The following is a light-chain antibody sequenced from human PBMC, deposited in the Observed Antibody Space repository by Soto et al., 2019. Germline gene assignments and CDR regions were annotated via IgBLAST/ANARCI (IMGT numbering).Light chain of an antibody. CDR2: EVS. CDR1: SSDVGGYNY. J-gene: IGLJ1*01. Sequence: QAVVTQPASVSGSPGQSITISCTGTSSDVGGYNYVSWYQQHPGKAPKLIIYEVSNRPSEISNRFSGSKSGNTASLTISGLQAEDEADYYCSSYTSGSTYVFGTGTQLTVL. V-gene: IGLV2-14*01. CDR3: SSYTSGSTYV.